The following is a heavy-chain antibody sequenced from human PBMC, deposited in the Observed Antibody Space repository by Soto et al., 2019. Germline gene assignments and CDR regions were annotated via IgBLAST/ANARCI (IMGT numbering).Heavy chain of an antibody. V-gene: IGHV3-30-3*01. CDR1: GFTFSSYA. J-gene: IGHJ5*02. Sequence: GGSLRLSCAASGFTFSSYAMHWVRQAPGKGLEWVAVISYDGSNKYYADSVKGRFTISRDNSKNTLYLQMNSLRAEDTAVYYCAREASSSWYNWFDPWGQGTLVTVSS. CDR2: ISYDGSNK. CDR3: AREASSSWYNWFDP. D-gene: IGHD6-13*01.